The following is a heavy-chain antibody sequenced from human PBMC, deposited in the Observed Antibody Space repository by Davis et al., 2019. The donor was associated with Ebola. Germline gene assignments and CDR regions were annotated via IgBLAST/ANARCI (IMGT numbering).Heavy chain of an antibody. Sequence: GESLKIPCAASGFTFSGSAMHWVRQAYGNGLEWVGRIRSKANSYATAYAASVKGRFTISRDDSKNTAYLQMNSLKTEDTAVYYCTAATPDYWGQGTLVTVAS. J-gene: IGHJ4*02. CDR2: IRSKANSYAT. CDR1: GFTFSGSA. V-gene: IGHV3-73*01. CDR3: TAATPDY. D-gene: IGHD6-25*01.